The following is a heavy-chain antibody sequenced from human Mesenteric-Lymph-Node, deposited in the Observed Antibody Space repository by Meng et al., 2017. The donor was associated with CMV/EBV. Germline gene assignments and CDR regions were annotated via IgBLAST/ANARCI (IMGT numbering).Heavy chain of an antibody. CDR2: ISSSSSYI. J-gene: IGHJ6*02. V-gene: IGHV3-21*01. CDR3: ARAGPLRGIVVVPVNYYGMDV. D-gene: IGHD2-2*01. CDR1: GFTFSSYS. Sequence: GGSLRLSCAASGFTFSSYSMNWVRQAPGKGLEWVSSISSSSSYIYYADSVKGRFTISRDNAKNSLYLQMNSLRAEDTAVYYCARAGPLRGIVVVPVNYYGMDVWGQGTTVTVSS.